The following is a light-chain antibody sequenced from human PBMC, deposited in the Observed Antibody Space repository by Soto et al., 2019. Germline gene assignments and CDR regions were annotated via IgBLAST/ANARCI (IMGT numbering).Light chain of an antibody. V-gene: IGKV2-28*01. Sequence: DIVMTQSPLSLAVTPGEPASISCRSSQSLLYNSGYNYLDWYLQKPGQSPQLLIYLGSNRASGVPDRFSGSESSTDFTLKISRVEAEDVGVYYCMQGLQTPYTFGQGTKLAIK. CDR3: MQGLQTPYT. CDR2: LGS. J-gene: IGKJ2*01. CDR1: QSLLYNSGYNY.